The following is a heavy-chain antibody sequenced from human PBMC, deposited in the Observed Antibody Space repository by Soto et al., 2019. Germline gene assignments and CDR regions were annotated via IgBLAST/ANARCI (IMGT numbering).Heavy chain of an antibody. D-gene: IGHD6-13*01. CDR1: GGYFSGYY. J-gene: IGHJ5*02. CDR3: ARSGAAVGRWFDP. CDR2: INHSGST. V-gene: IGHV4-34*01. Sequence: SETLSLTCAVFGGYFSGYYWSWIRQPPGKGLEWIGEINHSGSTNYKPSLKSRVTISVDTSKNQFSLKLSSVTAADTAVYYCARSGAAVGRWFDPWGQGTLVTVSS.